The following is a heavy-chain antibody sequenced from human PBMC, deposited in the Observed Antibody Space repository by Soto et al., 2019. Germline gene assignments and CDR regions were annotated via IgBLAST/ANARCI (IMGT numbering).Heavy chain of an antibody. CDR3: ARRGVTAFDF. Sequence: EVQLVQSGGGLIQPGGSLRLSCAASGFAFSTYSMNWLRQAPGKGLEWVSYISSVSSSTIHYADSVRGRFTVSRDNAKNSLYLQMNSLRDEDTAIYYCARRGVTAFDFWGQGSLVTVSA. V-gene: IGHV3-48*02. CDR1: GFAFSTYS. J-gene: IGHJ4*02. CDR2: ISSVSSSTI. D-gene: IGHD3-10*01.